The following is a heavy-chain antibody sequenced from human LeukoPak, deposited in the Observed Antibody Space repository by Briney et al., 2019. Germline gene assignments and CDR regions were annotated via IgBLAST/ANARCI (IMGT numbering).Heavy chain of an antibody. D-gene: IGHD6-19*01. CDR3: ARDLPVAGTYYFDY. Sequence: GGSLRLSCAASGFTVSSNYMSWVRQAPGKGLEWVSVIYSGGSTYYADSVKGRFIISRDNSKNTLYLQMNSLRAEDTAVYYCARDLPVAGTYYFDYWGQGTLVTVSS. J-gene: IGHJ4*02. V-gene: IGHV3-66*01. CDR2: IYSGGST. CDR1: GFTVSSNY.